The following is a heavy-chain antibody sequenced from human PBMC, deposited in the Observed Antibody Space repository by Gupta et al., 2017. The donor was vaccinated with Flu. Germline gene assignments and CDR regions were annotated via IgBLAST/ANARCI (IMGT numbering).Heavy chain of an antibody. Sequence: RQAPGQGLEWMGGIIPIFGTANYAQKFQGRVTITADESTSTAYMELSSLRSEDTAVYYCARDSVGQLVRFDYWGQGTLVTGSS. CDR3: ARDSVGQLVRFDY. V-gene: IGHV1-69*01. D-gene: IGHD6-6*01. CDR2: IIPIFGTA. J-gene: IGHJ4*02.